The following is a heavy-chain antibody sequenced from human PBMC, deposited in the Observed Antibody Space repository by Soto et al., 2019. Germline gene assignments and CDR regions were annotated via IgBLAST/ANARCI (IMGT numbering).Heavy chain of an antibody. CDR2: ISSSSSYI. CDR1: GFTFSSYS. J-gene: IGHJ6*02. Sequence: EVQLVESGGGLVKPGGSLRLSCAASGFTFSSYSMNWVRQAPGKGLEWVSSISSSSSYIYYADSVKGRFTISRDNAKNSLYLQMNSLRAEDTAVYYCARDLVGATTRGYYYYYGMDVWGQGTTVTVSS. CDR3: ARDLVGATTRGYYYYYGMDV. D-gene: IGHD1-26*01. V-gene: IGHV3-21*01.